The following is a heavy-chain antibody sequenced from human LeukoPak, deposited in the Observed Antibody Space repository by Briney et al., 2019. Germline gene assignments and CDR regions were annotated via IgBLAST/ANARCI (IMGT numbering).Heavy chain of an antibody. V-gene: IGHV3-7*01. D-gene: IGHD3-22*01. J-gene: IGHJ3*02. CDR2: IKQDGSEK. Sequence: PGGSLRLSCAASGFTFSSYWMSWVRQAPGKGLEWVANIKQDGSEKYYVDSVKGRFTISRDNAKNSLYLQMNSLRAEDTAVYYCARDQPYDSSGFHAFDTWGQGTMVTVSS. CDR1: GFTFSSYW. CDR3: ARDQPYDSSGFHAFDT.